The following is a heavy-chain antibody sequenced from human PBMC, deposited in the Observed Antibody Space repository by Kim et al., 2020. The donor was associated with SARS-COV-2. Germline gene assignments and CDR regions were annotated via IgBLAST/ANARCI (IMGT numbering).Heavy chain of an antibody. Sequence: GGSLRLSCAASGFTFSTHWMHWVRQAPGKGLVWVSRINGDGTTTTYADSVKGRFTISRDNAKNTLYLQMNSLRAEDTAVYYCARDRARGSRFNWFDPWGQGTLVIFSS. J-gene: IGHJ5*02. D-gene: IGHD3-10*01. V-gene: IGHV3-74*01. CDR2: INGDGTTT. CDR3: ARDRARGSRFNWFDP. CDR1: GFTFSTHW.